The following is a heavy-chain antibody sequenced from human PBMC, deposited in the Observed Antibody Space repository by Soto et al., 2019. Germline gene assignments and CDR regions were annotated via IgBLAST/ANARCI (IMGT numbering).Heavy chain of an antibody. D-gene: IGHD2-2*01. V-gene: IGHV4-34*01. CDR1: GGSFSGYY. Sequence: SETLSLTCAVNGGSFSGYYWSWIRQPPGKGLEWIGEINHSGSTHYNPSLQSRVTISVDTSKNQFSLNLRSLTAADTAVYYCARALGYCSGTGCYSSRHLRFDCWDRGTRGIVSS. CDR3: ARALGYCSGTGCYSSRHLRFDC. CDR2: INHSGST. J-gene: IGHJ4*02.